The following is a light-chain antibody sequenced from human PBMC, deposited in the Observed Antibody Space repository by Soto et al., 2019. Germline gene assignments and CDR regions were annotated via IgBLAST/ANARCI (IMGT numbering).Light chain of an antibody. CDR1: QSISSS. J-gene: IGKJ5*01. Sequence: EIVLTQSPCILSLSPGERASLSCGASQSISSSFLAWYQQKPGQAPRLLIYGASNRATGIPARFSGSGSGTEFTLTISSLQSEDFAVYYCQQYNNWPPITFGQGTRLEIK. CDR3: QQYNNWPPIT. V-gene: IGKV3-15*01. CDR2: GAS.